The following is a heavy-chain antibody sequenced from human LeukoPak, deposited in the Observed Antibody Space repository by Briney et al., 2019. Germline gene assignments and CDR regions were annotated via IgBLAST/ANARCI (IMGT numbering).Heavy chain of an antibody. D-gene: IGHD3-22*01. CDR1: GFTFSSYA. J-gene: IGHJ4*02. Sequence: GRSLRLSCAASGFTFSSYAMHWVRQAPGKGLEWVAVISYDGSNKYYADSVKGRFTISRDNSKNTLYLQMNSLRAEDTAVYYCAKVPLTYYYDSSEGDYWGQGTLVTVSS. CDR3: AKVPLTYYYDSSEGDY. V-gene: IGHV3-30-3*01. CDR2: ISYDGSNK.